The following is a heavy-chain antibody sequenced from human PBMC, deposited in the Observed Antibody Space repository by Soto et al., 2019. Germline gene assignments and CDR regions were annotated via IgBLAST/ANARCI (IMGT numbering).Heavy chain of an antibody. J-gene: IGHJ4*02. CDR2: INPNSGGT. Sequence: QVQLVQSGAEVKKPGASVKVSCKASGYTFTGYYMHWVRQAPGQGLEWMGWINPNSGGTNYAQKFQGRVTMTTDTSTSTAYMELRSLRSDDTAVYYCARYPGVLRSSPGAEDYWGQGTLVTVSS. D-gene: IGHD3-16*02. V-gene: IGHV1-2*02. CDR1: GYTFTGYY. CDR3: ARYPGVLRSSPGAEDY.